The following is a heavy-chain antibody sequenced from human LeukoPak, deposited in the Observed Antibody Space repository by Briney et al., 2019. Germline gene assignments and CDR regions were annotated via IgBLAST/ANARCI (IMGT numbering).Heavy chain of an antibody. D-gene: IGHD3-10*01. J-gene: IGHJ5*02. CDR2: INHSGST. V-gene: IGHV4-34*01. CDR1: GESFSGYY. CDR3: ARGYPGRWFDP. Sequence: SEILSLTCAVYGESFSGYYWSWIRQPPGKGLEWIGEINHSGSTNYNPSLKSRVTISVDTSKNQFSLKLSSVTAADTAVYYCARGYPGRWFDPWGQGTLVTVSS.